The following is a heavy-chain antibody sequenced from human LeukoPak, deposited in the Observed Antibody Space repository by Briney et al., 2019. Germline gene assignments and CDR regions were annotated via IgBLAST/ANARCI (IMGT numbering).Heavy chain of an antibody. Sequence: GGSLRLSCAASGFTFSSYEMNWVRQAPGKGLEWVSYISGNSSTIYYADSVKGRFTISRDNAKNSLYLQMNSLRVEDTAFYYCARDRWFGESLPAHFEYWGQETLVTVSS. CDR3: ARDRWFGESLPAHFEY. J-gene: IGHJ4*02. V-gene: IGHV3-48*03. D-gene: IGHD3-10*01. CDR1: GFTFSSYE. CDR2: ISGNSSTI.